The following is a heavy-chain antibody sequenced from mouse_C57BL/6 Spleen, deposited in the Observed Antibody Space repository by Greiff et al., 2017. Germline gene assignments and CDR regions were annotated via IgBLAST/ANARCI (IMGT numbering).Heavy chain of an antibody. CDR3: ERELTGTFYCYFDV. J-gene: IGHJ1*03. V-gene: IGHV1-64*01. CDR2: IHPNSGST. D-gene: IGHD4-1*01. Sequence: QVQLQQPGAALVKPGASVTLSCKASGYTFTSYWMHWVKPRPGQGLEWIGMIHPNSGSTIYNETFKSKATLTVDTSSSTAYMQLSILTTEASEVYACERELTGTFYCYFDVWGKGTTVTVSS. CDR1: GYTFTSYW.